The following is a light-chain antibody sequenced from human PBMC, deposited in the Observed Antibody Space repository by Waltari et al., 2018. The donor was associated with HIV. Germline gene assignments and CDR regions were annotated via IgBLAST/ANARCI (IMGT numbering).Light chain of an antibody. CDR2: DAS. Sequence: EIVLTQSPATLSLSPGERATLSCRASQSVGSYLAWYQQKRGQAPRLLMYDASNRATGIPARVSGGGSGTDFTLTISSLEPEDFAVYYCQQRSNWPLTFGGGTKVEIK. CDR1: QSVGSY. V-gene: IGKV3-11*01. CDR3: QQRSNWPLT. J-gene: IGKJ4*01.